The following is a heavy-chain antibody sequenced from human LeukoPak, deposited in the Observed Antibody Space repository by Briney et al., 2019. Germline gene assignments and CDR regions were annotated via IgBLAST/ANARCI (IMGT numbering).Heavy chain of an antibody. V-gene: IGHV1-18*01. J-gene: IGHJ3*02. CDR3: ARAPTDTIPLWHNRNDHAFDI. Sequence: ASVKVSCKASGYTFTSDGISWVRQAPGQGLEWMGWISAYNGNTNYAQKLQGRVTMTTDTSTSTAYMELRSLRSDHTAVYYCARAPTDTIPLWHNRNDHAFDIWGQGTMVTVSS. CDR1: GYTFTSDG. CDR2: ISAYNGNT. D-gene: IGHD1-1*01.